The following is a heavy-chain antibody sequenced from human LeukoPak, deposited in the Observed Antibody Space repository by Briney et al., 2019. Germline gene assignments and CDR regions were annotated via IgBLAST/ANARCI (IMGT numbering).Heavy chain of an antibody. CDR1: GFTFSSYA. J-gene: IGHJ4*02. V-gene: IGHV3-23*01. Sequence: GRSLRLSCAASGFTFSSYAMSWVRQAPGKGLGWVSAISGSGGSTYYADSVKGRSTISTDNSKNTLYLQMNSLRAEDTAVYYCAKVRSGYYNIDDWGQGTLVTVSS. CDR3: AKVRSGYYNIDD. D-gene: IGHD3-22*01. CDR2: ISGSGGST.